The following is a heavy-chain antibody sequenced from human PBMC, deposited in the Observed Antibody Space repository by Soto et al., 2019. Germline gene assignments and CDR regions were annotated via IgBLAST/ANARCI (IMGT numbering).Heavy chain of an antibody. Sequence: QLHLVQSGAVVKKPGASVTVSCSASGYPVTAYYMHWVRQAPGRGLEWMGGINPATGAAKYTQTCQGRGTLTRTTSTSTVFMELSGLTSEATAFFFCARGGGVGVAGSAAFDMWGQGTLVNVSS. V-gene: IGHV1-2*02. D-gene: IGHD3-3*01. CDR2: INPATGAA. J-gene: IGHJ3*02. CDR1: GYPVTAYY. CDR3: ARGGGVGVAGSAAFDM.